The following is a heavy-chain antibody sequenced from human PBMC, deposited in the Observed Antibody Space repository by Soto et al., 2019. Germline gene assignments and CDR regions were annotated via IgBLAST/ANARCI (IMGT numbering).Heavy chain of an antibody. CDR2: INPSGGST. J-gene: IGHJ4*02. CDR3: ARDTNIVATTLFDY. D-gene: IGHD5-12*01. Sequence: ASVKVSCKASGYTFTSYGISWVRQAPGQGLEWMGIINPSGGSTSYAQKFQGRVTMTRDTSTSTVYMELSSLRSEDTAVYYCARDTNIVATTLFDYWGQGTLVTVSS. V-gene: IGHV1-46*01. CDR1: GYTFTSYG.